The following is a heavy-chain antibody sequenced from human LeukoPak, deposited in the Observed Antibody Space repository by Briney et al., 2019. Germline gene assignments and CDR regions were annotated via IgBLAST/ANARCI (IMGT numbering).Heavy chain of an antibody. CDR2: IYHSGST. D-gene: IGHD6-13*01. J-gene: IGHJ4*02. CDR3: ARGRPSSWWGRYFDY. Sequence: SGTLSLTCAVSGDSITSSNWWSWVRQASGKGLEWTGEIYHSGSTNYNPSLKSRVTISVDTSKNQFSLKLSSVTAADTAVYYCARGRPSSWWGRYFDYWGQGTLVTVSS. V-gene: IGHV4-4*02. CDR1: GDSITSSNW.